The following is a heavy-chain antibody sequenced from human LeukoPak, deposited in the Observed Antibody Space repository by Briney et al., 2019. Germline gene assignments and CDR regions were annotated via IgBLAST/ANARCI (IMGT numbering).Heavy chain of an antibody. CDR3: ARQRYSGPRVDYGMDV. Sequence: GESLQISCKGSGYRFTSYWIGWVRQMPGKGLGWMGIIYPGDSDTRYSPSFQGQVTISADKSISTAYLQWSSLKASDTAMYYCARQRYSGPRVDYGMDVWGQGTTVTVSS. CDR1: GYRFTSYW. CDR2: IYPGDSDT. J-gene: IGHJ6*02. V-gene: IGHV5-51*01. D-gene: IGHD1-26*01.